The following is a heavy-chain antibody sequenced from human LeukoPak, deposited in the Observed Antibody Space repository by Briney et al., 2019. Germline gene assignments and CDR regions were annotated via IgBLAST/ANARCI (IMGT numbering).Heavy chain of an antibody. CDR3: AKDHLPGIVVADRDY. D-gene: IGHD6-19*01. V-gene: IGHV3-66*01. CDR1: GFTVSSNY. J-gene: IGHJ4*02. CDR2: IYSGGST. Sequence: SGGSLRLSCAASGFTVSSNYMSWVRQAPGKGLEWVSVIYSGGSTYYADSVKGRFTISRDNSKNTLYLQINSLRAEDTALYYCAKDHLPGIVVADRDYWGQGTLVTVSS.